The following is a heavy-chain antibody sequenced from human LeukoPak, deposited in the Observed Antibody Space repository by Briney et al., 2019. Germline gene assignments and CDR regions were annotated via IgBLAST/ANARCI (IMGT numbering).Heavy chain of an antibody. J-gene: IGHJ5*02. Sequence: GGSLRLSCAASGFAFGSYGMHWVRQAPGKGLEWVSVIWFDGSTQYYTDSVKGRFTISRDNSKNTLFLQMNSLSAEDTAIYYCVRDPQINWNRPSPLSWGQGTLVTVSS. CDR1: GFAFGSYG. D-gene: IGHD1-20*01. CDR3: VRDPQINWNRPSPLS. V-gene: IGHV3-33*01. CDR2: IWFDGSTQ.